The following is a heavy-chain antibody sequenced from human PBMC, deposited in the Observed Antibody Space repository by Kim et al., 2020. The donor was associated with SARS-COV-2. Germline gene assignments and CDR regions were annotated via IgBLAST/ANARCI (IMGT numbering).Heavy chain of an antibody. J-gene: IGHJ3*02. D-gene: IGHD1-1*01. V-gene: IGHV3-73*01. CDR3: TRVPATTLAFWDAFDI. Sequence: GGYLRLSCAASGFTFSGSAMHWVRQASGKGLEWIGRIRSKPNSYATAYAAPVKGRFTISRDDSKNTAYLQMNNLKTEDTAVYYCTRVPATTLAFWDAFDIWGHGTMVTASS. CDR2: IRSKPNSYAT. CDR1: GFTFSGSA.